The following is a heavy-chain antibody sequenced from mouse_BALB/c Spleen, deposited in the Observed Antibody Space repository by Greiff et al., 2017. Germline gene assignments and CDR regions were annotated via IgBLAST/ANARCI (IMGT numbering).Heavy chain of an antibody. Sequence: EVKVEESGGGLVKPGGSLKLSCAASGFTFSSYAMSWVRQTPEKRLEWVATISSGGSYTYYPDSVKGRFTISRDNAKNTLYLQMSSLRSEDTAMYYCARQGFYAMDYWGQGTSVTVSS. J-gene: IGHJ4*01. V-gene: IGHV5-9-3*01. CDR3: ARQGFYAMDY. CDR2: ISSGGSYT. CDR1: GFTFSSYA.